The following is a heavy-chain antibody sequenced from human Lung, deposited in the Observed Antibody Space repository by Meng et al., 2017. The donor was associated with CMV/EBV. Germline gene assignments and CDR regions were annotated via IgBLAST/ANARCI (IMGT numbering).Heavy chain of an antibody. CDR3: ASKQDYDGAGSYYYDGMDV. J-gene: IGHJ6*02. V-gene: IGHV4-34*09. Sequence: SXTLSLXCAVHGESFSGYSWSWIRQPPGKGLEWIGYINYSGSTYYNPSLKSRVTISVDTSKNQFSLKLSSVTAADTAVYYCASKQDYDGAGSYYYDGMDVXGQGXTVTVSS. CDR1: GESFSGYS. CDR2: INYSGST. D-gene: IGHD3-10*01.